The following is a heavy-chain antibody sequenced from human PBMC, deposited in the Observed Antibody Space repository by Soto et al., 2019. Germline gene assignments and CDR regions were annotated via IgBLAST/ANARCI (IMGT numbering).Heavy chain of an antibody. CDR3: ARWNYGMDV. CDR1: GFMSSNYV. J-gene: IGHJ6*02. CDR2: IRQDGSEQ. Sequence: EVQLVQSGGGLVQPGGSLRLSCAASGFMSSNYVMTWVRQAPGKGLEWVANIRQDGSEQYFVDSVKGRFTISRDNSKNSFHLQMNSLRAEDTAVYKCARWNYGMDVWGQGTTVTVS. V-gene: IGHV3-7*03.